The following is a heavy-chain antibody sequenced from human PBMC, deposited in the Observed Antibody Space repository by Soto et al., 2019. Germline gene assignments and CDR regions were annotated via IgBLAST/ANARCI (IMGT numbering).Heavy chain of an antibody. CDR2: IIPIFGTA. J-gene: IGHJ4*02. CDR1: GGTFSCYA. CDR3: ARFKGIPVTD. V-gene: IGHV1-69*13. Sequence: SAVKVSCKGSGGTFSCYAIRWVRQAPGRGLEWMGGIIPIFGTANYAQKFRGRVTITADESTSTAYMELSSLRSEDTAVYYCARFKGIPVTDWGQGPLVTASS. D-gene: IGHD6-19*01.